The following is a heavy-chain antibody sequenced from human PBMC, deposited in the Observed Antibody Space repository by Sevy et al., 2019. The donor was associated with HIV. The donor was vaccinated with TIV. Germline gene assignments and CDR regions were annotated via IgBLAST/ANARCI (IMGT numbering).Heavy chain of an antibody. Sequence: ASVKVSCKASGYTFTSYGISWVRQAPGQGLEWMGWISAYNGNTNYTQKLQGRVTMTTDTSTSTAYMELRSLRSDDTAVYYCASQSYYDYVWGSYRPDASDIWGQGTMVTVSS. D-gene: IGHD3-16*02. CDR2: ISAYNGNT. CDR1: GYTFTSYG. J-gene: IGHJ3*02. V-gene: IGHV1-18*01. CDR3: ASQSYYDYVWGSYRPDASDI.